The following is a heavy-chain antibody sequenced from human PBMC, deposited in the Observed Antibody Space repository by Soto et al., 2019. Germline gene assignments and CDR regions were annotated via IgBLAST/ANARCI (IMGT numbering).Heavy chain of an antibody. CDR3: ARVIAARPGDYYYYYYIDV. D-gene: IGHD6-6*01. Sequence: GASVKVSCKSSGYTFTSYDINWVRQATGQGLEWMGWMNPNSGNTGYAQKFQGRVTMTRNTSISTAYMELSSLRSEDTAVYYCARVIAARPGDYYYYYYIDVWGKGTTVTVSS. CDR1: GYTFTSYD. CDR2: MNPNSGNT. J-gene: IGHJ6*03. V-gene: IGHV1-8*01.